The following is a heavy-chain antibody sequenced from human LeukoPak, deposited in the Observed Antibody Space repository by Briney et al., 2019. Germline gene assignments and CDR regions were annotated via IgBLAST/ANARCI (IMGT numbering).Heavy chain of an antibody. V-gene: IGHV3-48*03. CDR2: VSSSGNDV. Sequence: GGSLRLSCSASGFTFSSYEMNWVRQAPGKGLEWVSYVSSSGNDVAYADSVKGRFTISRDNAKNLLFLQMNTLRAEDTAIYHCARGGAARPDYWGQGTLVTVSS. J-gene: IGHJ4*02. CDR3: ARGGAARPDY. D-gene: IGHD6-6*01. CDR1: GFTFSSYE.